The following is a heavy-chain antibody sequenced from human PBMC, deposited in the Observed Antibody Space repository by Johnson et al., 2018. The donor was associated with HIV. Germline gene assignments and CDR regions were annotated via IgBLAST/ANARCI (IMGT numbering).Heavy chain of an antibody. CDR2: ISYDGSNK. CDR1: GFTFSSYA. D-gene: IGHD4-23*01. V-gene: IGHV3-30*14. Sequence: QVQLVESGGGVVQPGRSLRLSCAASGFTFSSYAMHWVRQAPGKGLEWVAVISYDGSNKYYADSVKGRFTISRDNSKNTLYLQMNSLRAEDTAVYYCARDRRSTVVPGEAFDIWGQGTMVTVSS. CDR3: ARDRRSTVVPGEAFDI. J-gene: IGHJ3*02.